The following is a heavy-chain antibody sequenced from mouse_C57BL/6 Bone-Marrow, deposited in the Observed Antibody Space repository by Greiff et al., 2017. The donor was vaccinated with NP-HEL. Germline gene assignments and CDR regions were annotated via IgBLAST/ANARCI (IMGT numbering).Heavy chain of an antibody. CDR1: GYTFTSYG. J-gene: IGHJ2*01. V-gene: IGHV1-81*01. CDR2: IYPRSGNT. CDR3: AGRGGTPVY. Sequence: VQGVESGAELARPGASVKLSCKASGYTFTSYGISWVKQRTGQGLEWIGEIYPRSGNTYYNEKFKGKATLTADKSSSTAYMELRSLTSEDSAVYYCAGRGGTPVYWGQGTTLTVSS.